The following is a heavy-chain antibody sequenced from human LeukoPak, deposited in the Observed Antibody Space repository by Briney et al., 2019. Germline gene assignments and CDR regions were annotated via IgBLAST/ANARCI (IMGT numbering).Heavy chain of an antibody. J-gene: IGHJ4*02. D-gene: IGHD3-3*01. CDR3: TRSAWSGYVDH. V-gene: IGHV4-4*07. CDR2: VQTSGST. CDR1: GVSMSSYY. Sequence: SETLSLICSVWGVSMSSYYWKWLRQPAGKGLEWVGRVQTSGSTDYNPPLKRRVTLQLNTSKNQFALKVDSVSAVHTAVYYCTRSAWSGYVDHWGQGILVAVSS.